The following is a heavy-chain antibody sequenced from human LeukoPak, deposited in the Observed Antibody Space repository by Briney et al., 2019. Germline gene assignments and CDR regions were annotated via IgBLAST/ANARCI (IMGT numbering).Heavy chain of an antibody. Sequence: GGSLRLSCAASGFTFSSYAIHWVRQAPGKGLDWVALISYDGSSKYYADSVKGRFTSSRDSSTLYLQMNSLRTEDTAVYYCARGSVGTPPPFDYWGQGTLVTVSS. CDR1: GFTFSSYA. CDR2: ISYDGSSK. CDR3: ARGSVGTPPPFDY. D-gene: IGHD2-15*01. J-gene: IGHJ4*02. V-gene: IGHV3-30-3*01.